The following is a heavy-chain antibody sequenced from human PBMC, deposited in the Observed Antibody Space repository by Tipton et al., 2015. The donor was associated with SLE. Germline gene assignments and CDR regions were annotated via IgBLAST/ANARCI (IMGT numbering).Heavy chain of an antibody. V-gene: IGHV4-61*01. CDR2: IYYSGST. Sequence: TLSLTCTVSGGYISSSNYYWGWIRQPPGKGLEWIGYIYYSGSTNYNPSLKSRVTISVDTSKNQLSLKLSSVTAADTAVYYCAREKSWGSNWYFDLWGRGTLVTVSS. CDR3: AREKSWGSNWYFDL. J-gene: IGHJ2*01. D-gene: IGHD3-16*01. CDR1: GGYISSSNYY.